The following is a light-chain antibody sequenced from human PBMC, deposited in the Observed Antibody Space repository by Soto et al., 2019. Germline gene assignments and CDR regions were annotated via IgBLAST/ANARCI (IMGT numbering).Light chain of an antibody. CDR3: SSYSGTNMLLI. CDR1: SNDVGNYNY. V-gene: IGLV2-8*01. CDR2: EVS. J-gene: IGLJ2*01. Sequence: QSALTQPPSASGSPGQSVTISCTGTSNDVGNYNYVSWYQQHPGKAPKVLISEVSKRPSGVPDRFSGSKSGNMASLTVSGLQAEDEADYYCSSYSGTNMLLIFGGGTKLTVL.